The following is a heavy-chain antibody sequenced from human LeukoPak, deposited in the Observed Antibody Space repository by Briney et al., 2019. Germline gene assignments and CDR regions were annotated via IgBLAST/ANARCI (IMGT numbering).Heavy chain of an antibody. CDR3: ARDITIFGVVWGFDP. CDR2: IIPIFGTT. J-gene: IGHJ5*02. D-gene: IGHD3-3*01. CDR1: GGTFSSYT. Sequence: ASVKVSCKASGGTFSSYTISWVRQAPGQGLEWMGVIIPIFGTTNYAQKFQGRVTITTDESASTAYMELSSLRSEDTAVYYCARDITIFGVVWGFDPWGQGTLVTVSS. V-gene: IGHV1-69*05.